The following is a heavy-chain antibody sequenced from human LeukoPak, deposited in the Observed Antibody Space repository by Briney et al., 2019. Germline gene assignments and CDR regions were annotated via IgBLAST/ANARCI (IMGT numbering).Heavy chain of an antibody. V-gene: IGHV1-46*01. D-gene: IGHD2-15*01. CDR2: INPSGGST. CDR1: GGTFSSYA. Sequence: ASVKVSCKASGGTFSSYAISWVRQAPGQGLEWMGIINPSGGSTSYAQKFQGRVTMTRDTSTSTVYMELSSLRSEDTAVYYCARAVVVAAGFDYWGQGTLVTVSS. CDR3: ARAVVVAAGFDY. J-gene: IGHJ4*02.